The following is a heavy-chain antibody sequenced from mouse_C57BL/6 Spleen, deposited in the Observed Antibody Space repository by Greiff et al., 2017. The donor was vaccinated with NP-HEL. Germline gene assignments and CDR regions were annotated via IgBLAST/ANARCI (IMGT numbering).Heavy chain of an antibody. V-gene: IGHV1-80*01. CDR3: AKDYGIRYYFDY. D-gene: IGHD1-1*01. J-gene: IGHJ2*01. CDR2: IYPGDGDT. CDR1: GYAFSSYW. Sequence: VQLQQSGAELVKPGASVKISCKASGYAFSSYWMNWVKQRPGQGLEWIGQIYPGDGDTNYNGQFKGKATLTADKSSSTAYMQLSSLTSEDSAVYFCAKDYGIRYYFDYWGQGTTLTVSS.